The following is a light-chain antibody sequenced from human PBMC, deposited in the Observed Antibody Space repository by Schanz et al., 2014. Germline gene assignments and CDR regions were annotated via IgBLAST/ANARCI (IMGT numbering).Light chain of an antibody. J-gene: IGKJ2*01. CDR2: WAS. V-gene: IGKV4-1*01. CDR1: QSVLYSSNNKNY. Sequence: DIVMTQSPDSLAVSLGERATITCKSSQSVLYSSNNKNYLAWYQQKPGQPPKLLIYWASTRESGVPDRFSGSGSGTDFTLTISSLEPEDFAVYYCQQRRNGGVFTFGQGTKLEIK. CDR3: QQRRNGGVFT.